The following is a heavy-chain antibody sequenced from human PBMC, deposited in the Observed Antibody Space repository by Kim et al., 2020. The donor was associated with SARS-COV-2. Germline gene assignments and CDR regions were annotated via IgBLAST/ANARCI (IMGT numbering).Heavy chain of an antibody. D-gene: IGHD2-15*01. CDR2: INHSGST. V-gene: IGHV4-34*01. Sequence: SETLSLTCAVYGGSFSGYYWSWIRQPPGKGLEWIGEINHSGSTNYNPSLKSRVTISVDTSKNQFSLKLSSVTAADTAVYYCARAARLGYYYYGMDVWGQGTTVTVSS. J-gene: IGHJ6*02. CDR3: ARAARLGYYYYGMDV. CDR1: GGSFSGYY.